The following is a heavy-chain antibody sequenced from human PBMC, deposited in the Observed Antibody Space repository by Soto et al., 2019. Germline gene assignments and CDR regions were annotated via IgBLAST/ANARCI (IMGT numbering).Heavy chain of an antibody. CDR2: IYSGGST. Sequence: EEQLVESGGDLVQPGGSLRLSCAASGFTVSNNYMSWVRQAPGKGLEWVSLIYSGGSTYYADSVKGRFTISRDSSKNTLYRQMHSLRAEDTAMYYCAAYSHKGYWGQGTLVTVSS. J-gene: IGHJ4*02. V-gene: IGHV3-66*01. CDR3: AAYSHKGY. CDR1: GFTVSNNY. D-gene: IGHD3-16*01.